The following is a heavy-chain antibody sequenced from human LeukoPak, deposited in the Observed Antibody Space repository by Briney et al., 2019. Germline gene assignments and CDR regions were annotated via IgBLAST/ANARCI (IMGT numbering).Heavy chain of an antibody. CDR2: INPNSGGT. V-gene: IGHV1-2*02. J-gene: IGHJ4*02. CDR3: ARGPIYFDWFFFDY. D-gene: IGHD3-9*01. CDR1: GYTFPGYY. Sequence: ASVKVSGKASGYTFPGYYMHWVRQAPGQGLEWMGWINPNSGGTNYAQKFQGRVTMTRDTSISTAYMELSRLRSDDTAVYYCARGPIYFDWFFFDYWGQGTLVTVSS.